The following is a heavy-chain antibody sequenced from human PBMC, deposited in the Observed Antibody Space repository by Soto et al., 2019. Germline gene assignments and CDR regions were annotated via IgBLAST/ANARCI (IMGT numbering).Heavy chain of an antibody. V-gene: IGHV1-2*04. J-gene: IGHJ6*02. CDR1: GYTFTGYY. Sequence: GASVKVSCKASGYTFTGYYMHWVRQAPGQGLEWMGWINPNSGGTNYAQKFQGWVTMTRDTSISTAYMELSRLRSDDTAVYYCARDYVLSYSYYYGSGSYSPGYYYYYGMDVWGQGTTVTVSS. D-gene: IGHD3-10*01. CDR3: ARDYVLSYSYYYGSGSYSPGYYYYYGMDV. CDR2: INPNSGGT.